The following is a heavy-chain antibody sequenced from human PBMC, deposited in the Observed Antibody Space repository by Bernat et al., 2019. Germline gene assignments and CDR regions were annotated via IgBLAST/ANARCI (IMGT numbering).Heavy chain of an antibody. J-gene: IGHJ4*02. Sequence: QVQLVESGGGVVQPGRSLRLSCAASGFTFSSYAMHWVRQAPGQGLVWVAVISYDGSNKYYADSVKGRFTISRDKSKNTLYLQMNSLRAEDTAVYYCARGAEGLWLEQCLDYGGQGTLVTVSS. D-gene: IGHD1/OR15-1a*01. CDR2: ISYDGSNK. CDR1: GFTFSSYA. CDR3: ARGAEGLWLEQCLDY. V-gene: IGHV3-30-3*01.